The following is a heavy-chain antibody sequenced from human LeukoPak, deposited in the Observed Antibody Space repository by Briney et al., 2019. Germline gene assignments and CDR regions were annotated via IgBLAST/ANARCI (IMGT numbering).Heavy chain of an antibody. CDR1: GGSISSSSYY. D-gene: IGHD3-9*01. J-gene: IGHJ5*02. CDR3: ATELRYFDWLLLGDNWFDP. Sequence: SETLSLTCTVSGGSISSSSYYWGWIRQPPGKGLEWIGSIYYSGSTYYNPSLKSRVTISVDTSKNQFSLKLSSVTAADTAVYYCATELRYFDWLLLGDNWFDPWGQGTLVTVSS. V-gene: IGHV4-39*01. CDR2: IYYSGST.